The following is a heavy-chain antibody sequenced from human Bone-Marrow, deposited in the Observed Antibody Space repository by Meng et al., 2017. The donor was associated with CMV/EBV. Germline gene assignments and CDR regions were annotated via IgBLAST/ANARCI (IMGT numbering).Heavy chain of an antibody. Sequence: SETLSLTCTVSGGSISSYYWSWIRQPPGKGLEWIGYIYYSGSTKYNPSLKSRVTILVDTSKNQFSLKLSSVTAADTAVYYCARCNGGFTSSWPYYYYYGMDVWGQGTTVTVSS. CDR2: IYYSGST. J-gene: IGHJ6*02. V-gene: IGHV4-59*01. CDR3: ARCNGGFTSSWPYYYYYGMDV. CDR1: GGSISSYY. D-gene: IGHD2-2*01.